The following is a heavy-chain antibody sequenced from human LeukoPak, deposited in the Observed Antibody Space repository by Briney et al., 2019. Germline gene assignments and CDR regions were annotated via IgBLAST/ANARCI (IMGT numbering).Heavy chain of an antibody. V-gene: IGHV3-21*01. CDR3: ARDRAWDTYYYYGMDV. CDR1: GFTFSSYS. CDR2: ISSSSSYR. Sequence: GGSLRLSCAASGFTFSSYSMNWVREAPGKGLEWVSSISSSSSYRYYADSVKGRFTISRDNAKNSLYLQMNSLRAEDTAVYYCARDRAWDTYYYYGMDVWGQGTTVTVSS. D-gene: IGHD1-26*01. J-gene: IGHJ6*02.